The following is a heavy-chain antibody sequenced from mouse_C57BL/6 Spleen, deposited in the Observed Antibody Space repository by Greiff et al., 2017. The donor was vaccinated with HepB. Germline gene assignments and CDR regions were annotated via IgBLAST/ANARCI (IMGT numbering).Heavy chain of an antibody. CDR1: GYTFTSYW. D-gene: IGHD1-1*01. V-gene: IGHV1-55*01. J-gene: IGHJ2*01. CDR3: AREGFITTVVADY. CDR2: IYPGSGST. Sequence: VQLQQPGAELVKPGASVKMSCKASGYTFTSYWITWVKQRPGQGLEWIGDIYPGSGSTNYNEKFKSKATLTVDTSSSTAYMQLSSLTSEDSAVYYCAREGFITTVVADYWGQGTTLTVSS.